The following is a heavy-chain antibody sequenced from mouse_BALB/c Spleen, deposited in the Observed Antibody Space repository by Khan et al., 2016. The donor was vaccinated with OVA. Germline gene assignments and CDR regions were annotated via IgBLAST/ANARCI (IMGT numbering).Heavy chain of an antibody. J-gene: IGHJ4*01. Sequence: QIQLVQSGPELKKPGETVKISCKASGHTFTNFGMNWVKQAPGKGLKWMGWINTYTGEPTYADDFNGRFAFSLDASASTAYLQINNLTNADTSTYVCARPLCFSYAMDTWGQGTSVTVSS. V-gene: IGHV9-3-1*01. CDR2: INTYTGEP. CDR1: GHTFTNFG. CDR3: ARPLCFSYAMDT. D-gene: IGHD6-1*01.